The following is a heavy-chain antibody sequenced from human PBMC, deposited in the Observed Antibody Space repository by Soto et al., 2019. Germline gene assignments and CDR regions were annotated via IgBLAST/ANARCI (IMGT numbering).Heavy chain of an antibody. CDR3: AGVGYIDSSGYSPVFFFDY. CDR1: GGSISSYY. J-gene: IGHJ4*02. Sequence: SETLSLTCTVSGGSISSYYWSWIRQPPGKGLEWIGYIYYSGSTNYNPSLKSRVTISVDTSKNQFSLKLSSVTAADTAVYYFAGVGYIDSSGYSPVFFFDYWGQGTLVTVPQ. CDR2: IYYSGST. V-gene: IGHV4-59*01. D-gene: IGHD3-22*01.